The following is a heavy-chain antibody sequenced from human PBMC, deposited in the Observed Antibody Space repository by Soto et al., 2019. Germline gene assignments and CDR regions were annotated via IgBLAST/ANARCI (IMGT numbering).Heavy chain of an antibody. D-gene: IGHD3-10*01. CDR1: GFTFDNYW. Sequence: EVQLVESGGGLVQPGGSLRLSCAASGFTFDNYWVHWVRQAPGKGLVWVSRISSDGSSTAYADSVKGRFTISRDNAKNTLYLQMHNLRAEDTAVYYCARDRSLWFRDYWGQGTLVTVSS. V-gene: IGHV3-74*01. CDR2: ISSDGSST. CDR3: ARDRSLWFRDY. J-gene: IGHJ4*02.